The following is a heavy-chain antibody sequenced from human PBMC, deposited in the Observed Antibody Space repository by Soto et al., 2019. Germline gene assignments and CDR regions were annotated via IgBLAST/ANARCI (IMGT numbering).Heavy chain of an antibody. V-gene: IGHV4-59*01. J-gene: IGHJ5*02. Sequence: KPXETLSRTCTVSGGSISSYYWSWIRQPPGKGLEWIGYIYYSGSTNYNPSLKSRVTISVDTSKNQFSLKLSSVTAADTAVYYCARMEWLLGKWFDTWGQGTLVTVSS. CDR1: GGSISSYY. D-gene: IGHD3-3*01. CDR2: IYYSGST. CDR3: ARMEWLLGKWFDT.